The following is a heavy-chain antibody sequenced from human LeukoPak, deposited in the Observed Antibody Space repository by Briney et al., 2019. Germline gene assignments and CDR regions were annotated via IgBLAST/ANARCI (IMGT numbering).Heavy chain of an antibody. Sequence: GGSLRLSCAVSGLTFTTYAMTWVRQAPGKGLQWVSTITGSGSTYYADSVKGRFTISRDNSQNTLYLQMNSLRAEDTAVYYCAKGYGDYMAWFDPWGQGTLATVSS. CDR3: AKGYGDYMAWFDP. D-gene: IGHD4-17*01. CDR2: ITGSGST. V-gene: IGHV3-23*01. J-gene: IGHJ5*02. CDR1: GLTFTTYA.